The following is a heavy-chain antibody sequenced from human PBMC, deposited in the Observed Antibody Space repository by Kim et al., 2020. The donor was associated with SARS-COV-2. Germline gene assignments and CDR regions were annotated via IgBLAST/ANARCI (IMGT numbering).Heavy chain of an antibody. J-gene: IGHJ3*02. CDR2: IYSGGSST. CDR1: GFTFSSYA. Sequence: GGSLRLSCAASGFTFSSYAMSWVRQAPGKGLEWVSVIYSGGSSTYYADSVKGRFTISRDNSKNTLYLQMNSLRAEDTAVYYCAKDYDFWSGYLSGAFDIWVQGTMVTVSS. V-gene: IGHV3-23*03. D-gene: IGHD3-3*01. CDR3: AKDYDFWSGYLSGAFDI.